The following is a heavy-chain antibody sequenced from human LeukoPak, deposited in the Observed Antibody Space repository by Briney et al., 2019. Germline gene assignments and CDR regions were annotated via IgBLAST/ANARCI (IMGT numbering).Heavy chain of an antibody. D-gene: IGHD3-22*01. CDR2: INSDGSST. V-gene: IGHV3-74*01. CDR1: GFTFSSCW. CDR3: ASYGKWLSTFDY. Sequence: QSGGSLRLSCAVSGFTFSSCWMHWVGQAPGKGLVWVSGINSDGSSTIYADSVKGGFTIYRENAKNTLYVQMNSLRAEDTAVYYCASYGKWLSTFDYWGQGTLVTVSS. J-gene: IGHJ4*02.